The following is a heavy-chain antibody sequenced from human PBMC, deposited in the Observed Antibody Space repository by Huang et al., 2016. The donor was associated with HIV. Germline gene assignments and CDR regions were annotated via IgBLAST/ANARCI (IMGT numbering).Heavy chain of an antibody. CDR2: MNPNSGDT. V-gene: IGHV1-8*01. D-gene: IGHD2-8*01. CDR3: ARGKHCTISGCNWYGLDV. J-gene: IGHJ6*02. Sequence: QVQLVQSGAEVKKPGASVKVSCKASGYTFTNYVINWVRLGAGQGLAWMGGMNPNSGDTGSAQKFQGRVTLTIHTSLNTSSMELSSLRADDTAVYYCARGKHCTISGCNWYGLDVWGQGTPVTVSS. CDR1: GYTFTNYV.